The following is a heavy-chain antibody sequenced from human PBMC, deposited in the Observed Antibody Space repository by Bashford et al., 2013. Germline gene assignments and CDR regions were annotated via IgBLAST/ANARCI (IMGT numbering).Heavy chain of an antibody. V-gene: IGHV4-39*01. CDR1: GGSISSSSYY. CDR2: IYYSGST. CDR3: ARHGGNYYPDY. J-gene: IGHJ4*02. Sequence: SETLSLTCTVSGGSISSSSYYWGWIRQPPGKGLEWIGSIYYSGSTYYNPSLKSRVTISVDTSKNQFSLKLSSVTAADTAVYYCARHGGNYYPDYWGQGTLVTVSS. D-gene: IGHD4-23*01.